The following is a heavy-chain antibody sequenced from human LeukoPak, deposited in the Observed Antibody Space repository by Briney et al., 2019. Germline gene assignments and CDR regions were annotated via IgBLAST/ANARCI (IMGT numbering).Heavy chain of an antibody. J-gene: IGHJ6*02. V-gene: IGHV1-69*13. CDR1: GYTFTSYG. CDR3: ARGAVGYGDSYNYYNMDV. CDR2: IIPVFGTA. D-gene: IGHD4-17*01. Sequence: SVKVSCKASGYTFTSYGISWVRQAPGQGLEWMGGIIPVFGTADYAQKFQGRATITADESTSTAYMEVSSLRSEDTAAYYCARGAVGYGDSYNYYNMDVWGQGTTVTVSS.